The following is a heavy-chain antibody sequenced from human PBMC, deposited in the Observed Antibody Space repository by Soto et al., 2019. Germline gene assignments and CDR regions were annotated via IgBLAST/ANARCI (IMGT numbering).Heavy chain of an antibody. CDR1: GYTFTSYG. CDR3: ASPARNYDFWSGYSFDI. CDR2: MNPNSGNT. Sequence: GASVKVSCKASGYTFTSYGINWVRQATGQGLEWMGWMNPNSGNTGYAQKFQGRVTMTRNTSISTAYMELSSLRSEDTAVYYCASPARNYDFWSGYSFDIWGQGTMVTVSS. J-gene: IGHJ3*02. V-gene: IGHV1-8*01. D-gene: IGHD3-3*01.